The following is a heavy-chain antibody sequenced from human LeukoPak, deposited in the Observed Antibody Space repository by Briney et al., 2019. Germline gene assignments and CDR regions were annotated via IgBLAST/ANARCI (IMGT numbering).Heavy chain of an antibody. D-gene: IGHD3-16*02. CDR1: GGSISSPTYY. Sequence: SETLSLTCTVSGGSISSPTYYWAWTRQPPGQALECIKTIHHSGSTYDNPSLKSRFTMSVDTSKNQFFLNLSSVTAADTAVYYCARLGGYHDPPDYWGQGTLVTVSS. V-gene: IGHV4-39*01. CDR2: IHHSGST. CDR3: ARLGGYHDPPDY. J-gene: IGHJ4*02.